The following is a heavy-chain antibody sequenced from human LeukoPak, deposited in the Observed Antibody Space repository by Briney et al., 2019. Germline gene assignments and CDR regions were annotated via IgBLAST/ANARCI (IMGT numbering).Heavy chain of an antibody. CDR1: GGSISSYY. CDR2: IYYSGST. V-gene: IGHV4-59*01. J-gene: IGHJ6*03. CDR3: ARAGWIQLWGGTYYYMDV. Sequence: SETLSLTCTISGGSISSYYWSWIRQPPGKGLEWIGYIYYSGSTNYNPSLKSRVTISVDTSKNQFSLKLSSVTAADTAVYYCARAGWIQLWGGTYYYMDVWGKGTTVTVSS. D-gene: IGHD5-18*01.